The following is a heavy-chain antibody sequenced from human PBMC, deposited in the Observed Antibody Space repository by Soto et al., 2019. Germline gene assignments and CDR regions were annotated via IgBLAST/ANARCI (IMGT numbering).Heavy chain of an antibody. V-gene: IGHV5-51*01. J-gene: IGHJ5*02. CDR2: IYPGDSDT. CDR3: ARLFLYGSGSYQVFFDP. D-gene: IGHD3-10*01. CDR1: GYSFSNYY. Sequence: PGESLKISCKASGYSFSNYYITWVRQMPGKGLEWMGIIYPGDSDTRYSPSFQGQVTISADKSISTAYLQWSSLKASDTAMYYCARLFLYGSGSYQVFFDPWGQGTLVTVSS.